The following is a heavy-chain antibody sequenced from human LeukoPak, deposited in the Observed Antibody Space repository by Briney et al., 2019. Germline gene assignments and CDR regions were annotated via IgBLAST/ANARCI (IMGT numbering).Heavy chain of an antibody. CDR3: TRERSTVTFDY. Sequence: SETLSLTCTVSGGSISPHYWTWIRQTPGKGLEWIGYVYYNGLTSYNASLRSRLILSVDTARNQVSLKLTPVTAADTAVYYCTRERSTVTFDYWGQGTLVTVSS. J-gene: IGHJ4*02. CDR1: GGSISPHY. CDR2: VYYNGLT. V-gene: IGHV4-59*11. D-gene: IGHD4-17*01.